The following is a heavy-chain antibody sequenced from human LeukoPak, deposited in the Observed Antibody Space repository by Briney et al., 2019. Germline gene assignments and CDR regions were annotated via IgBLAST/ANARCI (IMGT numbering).Heavy chain of an antibody. CDR1: GGSISSSSYY. V-gene: IGHV4-39*07. Sequence: PSETLYLTCTVSGGSISSSSYYWGWIRQPPGKGLEWIGSIYYSGSTYYNPSLKSRVTISVDTSKNQFSLKLSSVTAADTAVYYCARVGYTRPADYWGQGTLVTVSS. J-gene: IGHJ4*02. CDR2: IYYSGST. CDR3: ARVGYTRPADY. D-gene: IGHD5-18*01.